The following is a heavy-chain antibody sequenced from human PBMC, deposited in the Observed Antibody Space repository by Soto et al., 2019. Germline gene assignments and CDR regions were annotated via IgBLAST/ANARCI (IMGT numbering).Heavy chain of an antibody. V-gene: IGHV6-1*01. J-gene: IGHJ6*02. D-gene: IGHD3-10*01. CDR3: VSVSSKTMVRDYYYGMDV. CDR1: GDSVSSNSAA. Sequence: PSQTLSLTCVISGDSVSSNSAAWNWIRQSPSRGLEWLGRTYYRSKWYNDYAVSVKSRITINPDTSKNQFSLQLNSVTPEDTAVNFCVSVSSKTMVRDYYYGMDVWGQGTTVTVSS. CDR2: TYYRSKWYN.